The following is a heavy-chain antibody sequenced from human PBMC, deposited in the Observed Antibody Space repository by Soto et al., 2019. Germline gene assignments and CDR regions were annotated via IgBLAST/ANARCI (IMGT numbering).Heavy chain of an antibody. CDR2: ISKTSSTV. D-gene: IGHD3-16*01. V-gene: IGHV3-11*01. CDR3: ARPNLNSGGGVLNL. CDR1: GFTFGDFY. J-gene: IGHJ1*01. Sequence: QAQLVESGGDLVKPGGSLRLSCAASGFTFGDFYMTWLRQAPGKGLEWISYISKTSSTVYYADSVKGRFSVSRDNAKNSLYLQMGSPRVEDTAVYYCARPNLNSGGGVLNLWGRGTLVIVSS.